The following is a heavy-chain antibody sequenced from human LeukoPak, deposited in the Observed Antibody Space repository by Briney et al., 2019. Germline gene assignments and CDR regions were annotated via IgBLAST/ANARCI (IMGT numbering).Heavy chain of an antibody. CDR2: IIPILGIA. D-gene: IGHD1-26*01. CDR1: GGTFSSYA. J-gene: IGHJ3*02. V-gene: IGHV1-69*04. Sequence: SVKVSCKASGGTFSSYAISWVRQAPGQGLEWMGRIIPILGIANYAQKFQGRVTITADKSTSTAYMELSSLRSEDTAVYYCARSYSGSNSESSYAFDIWGQGTMVTVSS. CDR3: ARSYSGSNSESSYAFDI.